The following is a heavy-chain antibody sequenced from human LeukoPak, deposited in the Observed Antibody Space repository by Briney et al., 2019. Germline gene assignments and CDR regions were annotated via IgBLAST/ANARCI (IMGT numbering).Heavy chain of an antibody. CDR3: ARQTWIELWHFDY. Sequence: SETLSLTCTVSGDSIGSSSYYWAWIRHPTGKGLEWIGSIYYSGSTYYTPSVKSRVTISVETSKSKFSLKVSSVTAADTAVYYCARQTWIELWHFDYWGQGALVTVSS. CDR2: IYYSGST. J-gene: IGHJ4*02. V-gene: IGHV4-39*01. CDR1: GDSIGSSSYY. D-gene: IGHD5-18*01.